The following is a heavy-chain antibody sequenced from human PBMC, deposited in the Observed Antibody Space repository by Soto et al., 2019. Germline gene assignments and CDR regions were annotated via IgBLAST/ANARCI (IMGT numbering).Heavy chain of an antibody. CDR2: IWYDGSNK. J-gene: IGHJ5*02. Sequence: GGSLRLSCAASGFTFSSYGMHWVRQAPGKGLEWVAVIWYDGSNKYYADSVKGRFTISRDNSKNTLYLQMNSLRAEDTAVYYCARDSISGGSFKQNWFDPWGQGTLVTVSS. V-gene: IGHV3-33*01. CDR3: ARDSISGGSFKQNWFDP. CDR1: GFTFSSYG. D-gene: IGHD2-15*01.